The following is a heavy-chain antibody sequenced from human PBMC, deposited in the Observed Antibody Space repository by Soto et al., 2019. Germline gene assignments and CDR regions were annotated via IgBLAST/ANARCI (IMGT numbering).Heavy chain of an antibody. CDR2: VYYTGDT. D-gene: IGHD4-17*01. V-gene: IGHV4-59*08. CDR1: SGPDRSHN. J-gene: IGHJ6*02. CDR3: VRQGIDYLHGLVDV. Sequence: QVQLQQSGPRLVKPSETLSLTCTVSSGPDRSHNWGWIRQPPGRGLEWIGYVYYTGDTAYNPYLRGRVTISADTSTNDISLTLNSVTAADTAVYYCVRQGIDYLHGLVDVWGQGNTVSVSS.